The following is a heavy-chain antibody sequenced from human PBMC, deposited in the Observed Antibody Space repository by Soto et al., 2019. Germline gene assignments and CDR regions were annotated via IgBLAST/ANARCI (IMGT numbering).Heavy chain of an antibody. CDR2: INQNGRDK. CDR3: AREPTTAVVNYGMDV. CDR1: GFTLSNYW. D-gene: IGHD6-13*01. Sequence: EVQLVESGGGLVQPGGSLRLSCAASGFTLSNYWMSWVRQAPGKGLEWVANINQNGRDKYYVDSVKGRFTISRDNAKELGYLQMKSLGSEDTAVYYCAREPTTAVVNYGMDVWGQGTTVTVSS. V-gene: IGHV3-7*01. J-gene: IGHJ6*02.